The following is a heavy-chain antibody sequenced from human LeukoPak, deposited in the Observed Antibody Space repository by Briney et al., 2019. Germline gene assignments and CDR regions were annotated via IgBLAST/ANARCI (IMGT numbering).Heavy chain of an antibody. CDR3: AKSSYYDSSGYYREYYFDY. J-gene: IGHJ4*02. CDR2: ITGSAGST. V-gene: IGHV3-23*01. Sequence: GGSLRLSCTASGINFRAYWMSWVRQAPGKGLEWVSGITGSAGSTHYADSVKGRFTISRDNTKNTLYLQMNSLRAEDTAIHYCAKSSYYDSSGYYREYYFDYWGQGTLVTVSS. CDR1: GINFRAYW. D-gene: IGHD3-22*01.